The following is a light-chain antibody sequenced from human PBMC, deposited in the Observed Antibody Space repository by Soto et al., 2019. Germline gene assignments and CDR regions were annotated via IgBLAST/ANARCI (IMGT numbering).Light chain of an antibody. V-gene: IGKV3-20*01. CDR1: QSVSSTY. J-gene: IGKJ3*01. CDR3: QKYGRLFT. Sequence: EIVLTQSPGTLSLSPGERATLSCRASQSVSSTYLAWYQHKPGQAPRLLIYGVSNRATGIPDRFSGSGSGTDFTLTISRLEPEDYAVYDCQKYGRLFTFGPGTKVDLK. CDR2: GVS.